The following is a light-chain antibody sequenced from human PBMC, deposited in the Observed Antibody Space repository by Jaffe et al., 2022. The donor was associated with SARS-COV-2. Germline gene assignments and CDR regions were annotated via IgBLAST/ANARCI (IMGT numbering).Light chain of an antibody. CDR1: QSVLYSSDNKNY. J-gene: IGKJ2*01. CDR2: WAS. V-gene: IGKV4-1*01. Sequence: DIVMTQSPDSLAVSLGERATINCKSSQSVLYSSDNKNYLAWYQHKPGQPPKLLIYWASTRESGVPNRFSGSGSGTDFTLTISRLQADDVAVYYCHQYFTTPYTFGQGTKLEI. CDR3: HQYFTTPYT.